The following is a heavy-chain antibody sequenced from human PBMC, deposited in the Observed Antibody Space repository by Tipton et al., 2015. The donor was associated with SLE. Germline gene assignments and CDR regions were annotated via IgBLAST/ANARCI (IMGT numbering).Heavy chain of an antibody. CDR2: IYYSGRT. CDR1: GDSISSRGYY. Sequence: TLSLTCTVSGDSISSRGYYWGWIRQPPGKGLEWIGDIYYSGRTYYNPSLRSRVTISVDTSKNQFSLKLSPVTAADTAVYYCARVGGIAARYYYYYMDVWGKGTTVTVSS. CDR3: ARVGGIAARYYYYYMDV. V-gene: IGHV4-39*07. J-gene: IGHJ6*03. D-gene: IGHD6-6*01.